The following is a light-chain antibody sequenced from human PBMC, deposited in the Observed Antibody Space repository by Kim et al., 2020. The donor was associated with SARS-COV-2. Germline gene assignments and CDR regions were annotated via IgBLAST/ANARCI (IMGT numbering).Light chain of an antibody. CDR1: KLGDKN. Sequence: SYELTQPPSVSVSPGQTASITCSGDKLGDKNVCWYQQKPGQSPVLVIYEDHKRHSGIPERFSGSNSGNTATLTISGTQAMDEADYYCQAWDSNTVVFGGG. CDR3: QAWDSNTVV. CDR2: EDH. V-gene: IGLV3-1*01. J-gene: IGLJ3*02.